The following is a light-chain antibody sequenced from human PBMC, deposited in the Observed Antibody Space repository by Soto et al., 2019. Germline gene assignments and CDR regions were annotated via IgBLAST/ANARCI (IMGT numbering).Light chain of an antibody. CDR3: QQHSHWPPWT. J-gene: IGKJ1*01. CDR1: QSVSSSY. Sequence: EIVLTQSPGTLSLSPGERATLSCRASQSVSSSYLARYQQKPGQAPRLLIYGASNRATDIPARFSGSGSGTDFTLTISNLEPEDFAVYYCQQHSHWPPWTFGQGTKVDI. V-gene: IGKV3D-20*02. CDR2: GAS.